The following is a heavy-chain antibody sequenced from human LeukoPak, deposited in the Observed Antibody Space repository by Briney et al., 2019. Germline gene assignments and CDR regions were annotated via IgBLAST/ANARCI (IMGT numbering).Heavy chain of an antibody. CDR2: IVGSGGST. CDR1: GFTFSNYA. Sequence: GGSLRLSCAASGFTFSNYAMSWVRQAPGRGLEWVSAIVGSGGSTYYADSVKGRFTISRDNPKNTLYLQMNSLRAEDTAVYYCAKWGDYDILTGYYDSDYWGQGTLVTVSS. J-gene: IGHJ4*02. CDR3: AKWGDYDILTGYYDSDY. D-gene: IGHD3-9*01. V-gene: IGHV3-23*01.